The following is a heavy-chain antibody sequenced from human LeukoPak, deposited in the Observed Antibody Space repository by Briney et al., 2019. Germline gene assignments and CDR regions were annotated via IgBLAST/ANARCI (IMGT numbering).Heavy chain of an antibody. CDR1: GYTFTGYY. V-gene: IGHV1-2*02. J-gene: IGHJ3*02. CDR2: INPHSGGT. D-gene: IGHD3-22*01. Sequence: GASVKVSCKASGYTFTGYYMHWVRQAPGQGLEWMGWINPHSGGTNYAQKFQGRVTMTRDTSISTAYMEMRRLRSDDTAVYYCARVIFRAYFDYSGAFDIWGQGTMVTVSS. CDR3: ARVIFRAYFDYSGAFDI.